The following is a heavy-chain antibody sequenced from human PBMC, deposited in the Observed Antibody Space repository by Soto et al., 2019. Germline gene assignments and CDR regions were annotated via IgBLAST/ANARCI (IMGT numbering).Heavy chain of an antibody. Sequence: PSETLSLTCAVYGGSFSGYYWSWIRQPPGKGLEWIGEINHSGSTNYNPPLKSRVTISVDTSKNQFSLKLSSVTDADTAVYYCARTGITGTTGTDYWGQGTLVTVSS. D-gene: IGHD1-7*01. CDR3: ARTGITGTTGTDY. CDR2: INHSGST. CDR1: GGSFSGYY. J-gene: IGHJ4*02. V-gene: IGHV4-34*01.